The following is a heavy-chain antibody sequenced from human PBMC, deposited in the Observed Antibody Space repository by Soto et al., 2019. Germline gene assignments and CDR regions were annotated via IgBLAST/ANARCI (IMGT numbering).Heavy chain of an antibody. CDR1: GYKFTTYF. V-gene: IGHV1-46*01. Sequence: GGSVKVSCKASGYKFTTYFIHCVLRSPLQGLEWMGMIHPSGDTGYAQKFRGRVTMTIDTSTTTAYMELRNLTSEDTAVYFSVRGYCTTSPCSGDFQFWGQGTLVTVSS. D-gene: IGHD2-15*01. CDR3: VRGYCTTSPCSGDFQF. J-gene: IGHJ1*01. CDR2: IHPSGDT.